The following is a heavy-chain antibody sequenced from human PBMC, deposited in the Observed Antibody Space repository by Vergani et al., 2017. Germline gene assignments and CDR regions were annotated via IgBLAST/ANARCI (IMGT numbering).Heavy chain of an antibody. V-gene: IGHV1-3*01. J-gene: IGHJ4*02. Sequence: QVQLVQSGAEVKKPGASVKVSCKASGYTFTSYAMHWVRQAPGQRLEWMGWINAGNGNTKYSQKFQGRVTITRDTSASTAYMELSSLRSEDTAVYYCARGRGIPGWPYYFDYWGQGTLVTVSS. CDR1: GYTFTSYA. CDR2: INAGNGNT. CDR3: ARGRGIPGWPYYFDY. D-gene: IGHD2-15*01.